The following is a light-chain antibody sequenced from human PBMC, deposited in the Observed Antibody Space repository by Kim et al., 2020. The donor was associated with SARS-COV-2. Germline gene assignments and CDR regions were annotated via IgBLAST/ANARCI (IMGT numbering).Light chain of an antibody. Sequence: QSALTQPPSASGSPGQSVTVSCTGTSSDVGASNHVSWYQQHPGKAPKLIIYEVNKRPSGVPDRFSGSKSGNTASLTVSGLQADDEADYYCSTSGDNSYGVTKFYVLGGGTKVTVL. CDR1: SSDVGASNH. V-gene: IGLV2-8*01. CDR3: STSGDNSYGVTKFYV. J-gene: IGLJ1*01. CDR2: EVN.